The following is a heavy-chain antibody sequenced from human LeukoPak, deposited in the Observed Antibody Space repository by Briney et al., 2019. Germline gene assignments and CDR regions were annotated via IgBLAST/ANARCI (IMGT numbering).Heavy chain of an antibody. CDR2: ISGSGDNT. CDR1: GFTFSSYA. Sequence: GGSLRLSCAVSGFTFSSYAMSWVRQAPGKGLEWVSTISGSGDNTYSADSVRGQFTISRDNSKNTLYLQMNSLRAEDTAIYYCAKVSWANYFDYWGQGTLVTVSS. CDR3: AKVSWANYFDY. D-gene: IGHD6-13*01. J-gene: IGHJ4*02. V-gene: IGHV3-23*01.